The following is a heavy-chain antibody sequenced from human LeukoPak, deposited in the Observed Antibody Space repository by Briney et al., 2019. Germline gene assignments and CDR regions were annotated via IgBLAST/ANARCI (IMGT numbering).Heavy chain of an antibody. CDR3: AREPAGYYYDSSGYWALPDY. Sequence: PGGSLRLSCAASGFTFSSYAMHWVRQAPGKGLEWVAVISYDGSNKYYADSVKGRFTISRDNSKNTLYLQMNSLRAEDTAVYYCAREPAGYYYDSSGYWALPDYWGQGTLVTVSS. D-gene: IGHD3-22*01. J-gene: IGHJ4*02. V-gene: IGHV3-30-3*01. CDR1: GFTFSSYA. CDR2: ISYDGSNK.